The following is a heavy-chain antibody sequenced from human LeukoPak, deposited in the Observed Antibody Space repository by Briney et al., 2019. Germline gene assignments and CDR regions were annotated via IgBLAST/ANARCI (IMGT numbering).Heavy chain of an antibody. V-gene: IGHV3-30*18. CDR1: GFTFSSYG. Sequence: PGGSLRLSCAASGFTFSSYGMHWVRQAPGKGLEWVAVISYDGSNKYYADSVKGRFTISRDNSKNTLYLQMNSLRAEDTAVYYCAKDLGGYSYPYDAFDIWGQGTMVTVSS. CDR2: ISYDGSNK. J-gene: IGHJ3*02. CDR3: AKDLGGYSYPYDAFDI. D-gene: IGHD5-18*01.